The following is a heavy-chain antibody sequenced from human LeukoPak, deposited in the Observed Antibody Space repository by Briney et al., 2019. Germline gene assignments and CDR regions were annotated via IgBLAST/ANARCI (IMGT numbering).Heavy chain of an antibody. D-gene: IGHD6-13*01. CDR1: GGSLSDYY. V-gene: IGHV4-34*01. CDR2: INHSGST. Sequence: SETLSLTCGVRGGSLSDYYWSRIRQSPGVGLEWIGEINHSGSTNYNPSLKSRVPISVDTPKNQFSLKLSSLTAADTAVYYCARVGTYTSSWYRFKYFDYWGQGTLVTVSS. CDR3: ARVGTYTSSWYRFKYFDY. J-gene: IGHJ4*02.